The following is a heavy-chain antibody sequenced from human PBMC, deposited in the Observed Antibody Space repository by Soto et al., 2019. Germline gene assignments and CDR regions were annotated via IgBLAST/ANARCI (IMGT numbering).Heavy chain of an antibody. CDR3: ARAPLWGANQEGFDY. V-gene: IGHV4-30-4*01. Sequence: QVQLQESGPGLVKPSQTLSLTCTVSGGSISSGDYYWSWIRQPPGKGLEWIGYIYYSGSTYYNPSLKSRVTISVDTSKNQFSLKLSSVTAADTAVYYCARAPLWGANQEGFDYWGQGTLVTVSS. D-gene: IGHD7-27*01. CDR2: IYYSGST. CDR1: GGSISSGDYY. J-gene: IGHJ4*02.